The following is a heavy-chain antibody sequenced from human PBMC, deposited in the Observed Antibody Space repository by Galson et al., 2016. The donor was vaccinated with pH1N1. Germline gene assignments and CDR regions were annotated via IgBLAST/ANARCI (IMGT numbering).Heavy chain of an antibody. CDR1: GYSVTRYY. Sequence: SGYSVTRYYMHWIRQAPGQGLEWMGIIDPSDGTTTYSQKFQDRISLTRDTSTNSVYMELNNLRPGDSATYFCARRYYFDYWGQGTLVTVSS. V-gene: IGHV1-46*01. CDR3: ARRYYFDY. J-gene: IGHJ4*02. CDR2: IDPSDGTT.